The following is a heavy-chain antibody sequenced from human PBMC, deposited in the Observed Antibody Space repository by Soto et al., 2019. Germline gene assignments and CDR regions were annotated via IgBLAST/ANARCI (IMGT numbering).Heavy chain of an antibody. CDR3: ARFNSGTFSHDY. J-gene: IGHJ4*02. CDR1: GSSFTSYG. CDR2: IWNDGSNK. Sequence: GSLRPSWATSGSSFTSYGMYRVCQTPGKGLERVAGIWNDGSNKYYADSVKGRITISRDNSKNMLYLQMNSLRAEDTAVYYCARFNSGTFSHDYWGQGIPVTVS. D-gene: IGHD1-26*01. V-gene: IGHV3-33*01.